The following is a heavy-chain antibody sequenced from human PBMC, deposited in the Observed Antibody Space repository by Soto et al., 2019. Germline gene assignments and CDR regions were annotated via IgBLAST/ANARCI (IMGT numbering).Heavy chain of an antibody. CDR1: GASISSGDYY. V-gene: IGHV4-31*03. J-gene: IGHJ4*02. D-gene: IGHD6-13*01. Sequence: SETLSLTCTVSGASISSGDYYWSWIRQHPGKGLEWIGYIHSSGSPFYNPSLKSRVSISIDMSKKQFSLNLKSVTAADTAVYYCARNIEAATSEVLFDYWGQGTLVTVSS. CDR3: ARNIEAATSEVLFDY. CDR2: IHSSGSP.